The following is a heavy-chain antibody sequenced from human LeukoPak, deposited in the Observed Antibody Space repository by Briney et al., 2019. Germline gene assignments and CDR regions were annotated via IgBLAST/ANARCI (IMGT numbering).Heavy chain of an antibody. CDR2: IGTAGDT. CDR1: GFTFSSYD. V-gene: IGHV3-13*01. CDR3: ARGGNRYCSGGSCYMFDY. Sequence: PGGSLRLSCAASGFTFSSYDMHWVRHATEKGLEWVSAIGTAGDTYYPGSVKGRFTISRENAKNSLYLQMNSLRAGDTAVYYCARGGNRYCSGGSCYMFDYWGQGTLVTVSS. J-gene: IGHJ4*02. D-gene: IGHD2-15*01.